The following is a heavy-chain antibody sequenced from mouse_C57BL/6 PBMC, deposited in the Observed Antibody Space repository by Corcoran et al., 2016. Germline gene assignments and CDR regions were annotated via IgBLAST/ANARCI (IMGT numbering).Heavy chain of an antibody. D-gene: IGHD2-5*01. Sequence: QIQLVQSGPELKKPGETVKISCKASGYTFTTYGRSWVKQAPGKGLKWMGWINTYSGVPTYADDFKGRFAFSLETSASTAYLQINNLKNEDTATYVCARYYSNYWGQGTLVTVS. J-gene: IGHJ3*01. V-gene: IGHV9-3*01. CDR1: GYTFTTYG. CDR2: INTYSGVP. CDR3: ARYYSNY.